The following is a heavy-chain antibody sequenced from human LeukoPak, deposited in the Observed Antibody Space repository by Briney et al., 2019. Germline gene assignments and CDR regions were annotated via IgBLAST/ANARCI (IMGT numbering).Heavy chain of an antibody. CDR3: ARYSSGWYDY. D-gene: IGHD6-19*01. CDR1: GFTFSSYA. J-gene: IGHJ4*02. V-gene: IGHV3-64*01. Sequence: GGSLRLSCAASGFTFSSYAMHWVRQAPGKGLEYVSAISSNGGSTYYANSVKGRSTISRDNSKNTLYLQMGSLRAEDMAVYYCARYSSGWYDYWGQGTLVTVSS. CDR2: ISSNGGST.